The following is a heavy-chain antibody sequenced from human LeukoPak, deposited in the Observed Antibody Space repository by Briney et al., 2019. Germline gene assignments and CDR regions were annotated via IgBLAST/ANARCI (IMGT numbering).Heavy chain of an antibody. D-gene: IGHD2-2*01. J-gene: IGHJ4*02. Sequence: GGSLRLSCAASGFTFNNYIMYWVRQAPGKGLEWVALISYDGSNKYYADSVKGRFTISRDNSKNTLYLQMNSLRAEDTAVYYCASSQRYCSSTSCFKDYWGQGTLVTVSS. CDR2: ISYDGSNK. CDR1: GFTFNNYI. CDR3: ASSQRYCSSTSCFKDY. V-gene: IGHV3-30-3*01.